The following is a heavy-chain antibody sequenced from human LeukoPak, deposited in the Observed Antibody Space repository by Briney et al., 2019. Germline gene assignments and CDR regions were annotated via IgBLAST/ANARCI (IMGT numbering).Heavy chain of an antibody. J-gene: IGHJ4*02. CDR1: GFTVSSNY. Sequence: GGSLRLSCAASGFTVSSNYMSWVRQAPGKGLEWVSVIYSGGSTYYADSVKGRFTISRDNSKNTLYLQMNSLRAEDTAVYYCAREPYYYDSSGFGYWGQGTLVTVSS. V-gene: IGHV3-66*01. CDR3: AREPYYYDSSGFGY. D-gene: IGHD3-22*01. CDR2: IYSGGST.